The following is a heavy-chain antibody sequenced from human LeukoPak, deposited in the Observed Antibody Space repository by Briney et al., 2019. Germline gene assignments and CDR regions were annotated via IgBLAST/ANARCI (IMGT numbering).Heavy chain of an antibody. J-gene: IGHJ4*02. D-gene: IGHD2-8*01. CDR1: GGTFSSYA. CDR3: ARAKWSAYYFDY. Sequence: SVKVSCKASGGTFSSYAISWVRQAPGQGLEWMGGIIPIFGTANYAQKFQGRATITADESTSTAYMELSSLRSEDTAVYYCARAKWSAYYFDYWGQGTLVTVSS. V-gene: IGHV1-69*13. CDR2: IIPIFGTA.